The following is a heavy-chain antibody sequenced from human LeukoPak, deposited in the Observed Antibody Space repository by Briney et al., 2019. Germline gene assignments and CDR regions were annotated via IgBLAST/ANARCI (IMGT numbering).Heavy chain of an antibody. Sequence: SETLSLTCTVSGGSISSSSYYWGWIRQPPGKGLEWIGSIYYSGRTYYNPSLKSRVTISEDTSKNQFSLKLSSVTAADTAVYYCARLVVAMAGIGDYYHGMDVWGQGTTVTVSS. CDR3: ARLVVAMAGIGDYYHGMDV. D-gene: IGHD6-19*01. V-gene: IGHV4-39*01. CDR1: GGSISSSSYY. J-gene: IGHJ6*02. CDR2: IYYSGRT.